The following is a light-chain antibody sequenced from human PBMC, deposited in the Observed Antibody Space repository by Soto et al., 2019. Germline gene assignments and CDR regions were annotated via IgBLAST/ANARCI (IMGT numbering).Light chain of an antibody. CDR1: SSDVGVYNY. J-gene: IGLJ1*01. Sequence: QSVLTQPRSVSGSPGQSVTISCTGASSDVGVYNYVSWYQHHPGKAPKLIIYDGTKRPSGVPDRFSGSKSGNTASLTISGLQAEDEADYYCCSYAGSYVFGTGTKVTVL. CDR3: CSYAGSYV. CDR2: DGT. V-gene: IGLV2-11*01.